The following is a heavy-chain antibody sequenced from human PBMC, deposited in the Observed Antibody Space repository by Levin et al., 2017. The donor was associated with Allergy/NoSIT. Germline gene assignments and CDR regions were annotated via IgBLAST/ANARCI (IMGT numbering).Heavy chain of an antibody. J-gene: IGHJ4*02. CDR3: TRGKGILTGYYDY. V-gene: IGHV3-73*01. Sequence: GESLKISCAASGFTFSGSAMHWVRQASGKGLEWVGRIRSKANSYATAYAASVKGRFTISRDDSKNTAYLQMNSLKTEDTAVYYCTRGKGILTGYYDYWGQGTLVTVSS. CDR1: GFTFSGSA. D-gene: IGHD3-9*01. CDR2: IRSKANSYAT.